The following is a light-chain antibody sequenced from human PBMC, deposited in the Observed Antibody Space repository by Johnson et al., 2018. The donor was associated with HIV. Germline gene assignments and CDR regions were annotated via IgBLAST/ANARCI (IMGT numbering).Light chain of an antibody. V-gene: IGLV1-51*01. CDR3: GTWDSSLSVLYV. Sequence: QSVLTQPPSVSAAPGQKVTISCSGSSSNIGNNYVSWYQQLPGTAPKLLIYDNNKRPSGIPDRFSGSTSGTSATLGITGLQTGDEADYYFGTWDSSLSVLYVCGTVTKVTVL. CDR1: SSNIGNNY. CDR2: DNN. J-gene: IGLJ1*01.